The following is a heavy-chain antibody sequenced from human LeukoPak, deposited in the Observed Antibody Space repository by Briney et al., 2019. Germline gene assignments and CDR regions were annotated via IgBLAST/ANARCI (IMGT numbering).Heavy chain of an antibody. J-gene: IGHJ4*02. Sequence: GSLRLSCAASGFTVSSNYMNWVRQAPGKGLEWVSVVYGGGNIYYADSVKGRFTISRDNSKNTLYLQMNSLRAEDTAVYYCARGAGYNYPYYFDYWGQGTLVTVSS. CDR2: VYGGGNI. D-gene: IGHD5-24*01. CDR3: ARGAGYNYPYYFDY. CDR1: GFTVSSNY. V-gene: IGHV3-53*01.